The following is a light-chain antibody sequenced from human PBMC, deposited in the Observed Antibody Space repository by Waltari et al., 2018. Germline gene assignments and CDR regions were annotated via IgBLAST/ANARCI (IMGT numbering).Light chain of an antibody. Sequence: VILTQSPATLSLSPGERATLSCRASQSVSSYLAWYQQKPGQAPRLLIYCVSNRATGIPDRFSGSGSGTEFTLTISSLEPEDFGVYYCQKYNSSPWTFGQGTKVEIK. CDR2: CVS. CDR1: QSVSSY. CDR3: QKYNSSPWT. J-gene: IGKJ1*01. V-gene: IGKV3-20*01.